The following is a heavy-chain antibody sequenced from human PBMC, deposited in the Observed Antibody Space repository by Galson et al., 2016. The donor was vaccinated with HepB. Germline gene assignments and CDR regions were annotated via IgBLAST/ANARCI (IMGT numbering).Heavy chain of an antibody. CDR3: ARDAMGSGSGSYSAFDY. CDR1: GFSFNTYS. Sequence: SLRLSCAASGFSFNTYSMHWVRQAPGKGLEWVAAITSAGDKQYYTDSVRGRFTISRDNSNNMMYLQMNSLRPEDTSVYYCARDAMGSGSGSYSAFDYWGQGTLNAVSS. J-gene: IGHJ4*02. V-gene: IGHV3-30*04. CDR2: ITSAGDKQ. D-gene: IGHD1-26*01.